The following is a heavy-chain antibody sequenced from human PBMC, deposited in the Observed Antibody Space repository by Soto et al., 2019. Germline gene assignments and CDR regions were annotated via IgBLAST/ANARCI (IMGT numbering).Heavy chain of an antibody. CDR2: ISYDGSNK. D-gene: IGHD5-18*01. V-gene: IGHV3-30*03. J-gene: IGHJ3*02. CDR1: GFTFSSYG. Sequence: GGSLRLSCSASGFTFSSYGMHWVRHAPGKGLEWVAVISYDGSNKYYADSVKGRFTISRDNSKNTLYLQMNSLRAEDTAVYYCASLGGYSYGQDAFDIWGQGTMVTVSS. CDR3: ASLGGYSYGQDAFDI.